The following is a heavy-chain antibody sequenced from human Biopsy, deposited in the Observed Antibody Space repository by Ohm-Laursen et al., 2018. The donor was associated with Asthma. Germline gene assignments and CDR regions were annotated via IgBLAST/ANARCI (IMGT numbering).Heavy chain of an antibody. D-gene: IGHD6-6*01. CDR2: IYYSGRK. CDR1: GDAMSTSGSY. Sequence: GTLSLTCIVSGDAMSTSGSYWGWIRQSPGKGLEWIGGIYYSGRKYYNPSLESRVTISADTSKNHFSLKVPSVTAADTAVYYCARAVSSSSYWYFDLWGRGDLVTVSS. V-gene: IGHV4-39*02. CDR3: ARAVSSSSYWYFDL. J-gene: IGHJ2*01.